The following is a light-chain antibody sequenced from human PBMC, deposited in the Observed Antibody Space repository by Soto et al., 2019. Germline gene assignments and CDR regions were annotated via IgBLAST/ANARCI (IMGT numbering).Light chain of an antibody. V-gene: IGKV1-5*03. CDR3: QQYSGYPRT. CDR2: KAS. J-gene: IGKJ1*01. CDR1: QSISSW. Sequence: DIQMTQSPATLSSSVGERVTITCRASQSISSWLAWYQQKPGKAPKLLIYKASTLESGVPSNFSGSGSGTEFSLTISSLQPEDFATYYCQQYSGYPRTFGRGTKVDIK.